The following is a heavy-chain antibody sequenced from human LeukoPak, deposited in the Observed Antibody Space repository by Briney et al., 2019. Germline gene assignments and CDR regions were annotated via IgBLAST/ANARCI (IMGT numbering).Heavy chain of an antibody. CDR1: GFTFSSYS. J-gene: IGHJ4*02. V-gene: IGHV3-48*04. CDR2: IDTSSSTI. CDR3: ARDMGYSGSWPGYFDY. D-gene: IGHD1-26*01. Sequence: QPGGSLRLSFVASGFTFSSYSMSWVRQAPGKGLEWVSYIDTSSSTIYYADSVKGRFTISRDNAKNSLYLQMKSLRAEDTTVYYCARDMGYSGSWPGYFDYWGQGVLVTVSS.